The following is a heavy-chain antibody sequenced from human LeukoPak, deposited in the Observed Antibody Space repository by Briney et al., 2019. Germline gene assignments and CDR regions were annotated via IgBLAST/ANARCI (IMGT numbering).Heavy chain of an antibody. V-gene: IGHV3-23*01. J-gene: IGHJ4*02. Sequence: GGSLRLSCAASGFAFSTYAMSWVRQAPGMGQEWVSAISGSGGGTYYADSVKGRFTISRDNAKNTLYLLMNNLRAEDTAVYYCAKEDSSSSRYYFEYWGQGTLVTVSS. CDR3: AKEDSSSSRYYFEY. CDR2: ISGSGGGT. CDR1: GFAFSTYA. D-gene: IGHD6-6*01.